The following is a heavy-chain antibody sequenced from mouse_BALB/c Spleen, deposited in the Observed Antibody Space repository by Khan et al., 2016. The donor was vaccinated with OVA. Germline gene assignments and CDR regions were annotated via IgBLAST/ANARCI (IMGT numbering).Heavy chain of an antibody. CDR3: ARWFTY. V-gene: IGHV3-2*02. Sequence: VQLKESGPGLVKPSQSLSLTCTVTGYSITSDYAWNWIRQFPGNKLVWMGYISYSGSTTYNPSLKSRISITRDTSKNQFFLQLNSVTTEDTATYYCARWFTYWGQGTLVTVSA. J-gene: IGHJ3*01. CDR2: ISYSGST. CDR1: GYSITSDYA.